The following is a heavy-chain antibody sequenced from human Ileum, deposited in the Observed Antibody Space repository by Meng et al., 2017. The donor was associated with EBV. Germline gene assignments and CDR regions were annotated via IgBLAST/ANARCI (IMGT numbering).Heavy chain of an antibody. J-gene: IGHJ4*02. Sequence: QVQLQDAGPGLVKPAETLSLTCTVSGGSVSISSYYWSWIRQPPGKGLEWIGYIYYSGTTTYNPSLESRVTISVDTSKNQFSLKLRSVAASDTAVYDCARGWDTAMDSGWGQGTLVTVSS. CDR3: ARGWDTAMDSG. V-gene: IGHV4-61*01. CDR1: GGSVSISSYY. CDR2: IYYSGTT. D-gene: IGHD5-18*01.